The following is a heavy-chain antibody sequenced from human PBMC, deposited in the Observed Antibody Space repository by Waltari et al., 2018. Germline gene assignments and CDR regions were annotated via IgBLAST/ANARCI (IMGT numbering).Heavy chain of an antibody. CDR3: ARSPYDSSGYYYDAFDI. CDR1: GFTFSSYG. D-gene: IGHD3-22*01. V-gene: IGHV3-33*01. Sequence: VQLVESGGGVVQPGRSLRLSCAASGFTFSSYGMHWVRQAPGRGLEWVAVIWYDGSNKYYADSVKGRFTISRDNSKNTLYLQMNSLRAEDTAVYYCARSPYDSSGYYYDAFDIWGQGTMVTVSS. CDR2: IWYDGSNK. J-gene: IGHJ3*02.